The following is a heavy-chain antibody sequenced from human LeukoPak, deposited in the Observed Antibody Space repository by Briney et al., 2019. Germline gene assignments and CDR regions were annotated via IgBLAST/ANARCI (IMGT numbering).Heavy chain of an antibody. CDR1: GFSLTSSPVG. J-gene: IGHJ4*02. CDR3: AHRRDYAGDSDGGSFDF. Sequence: SGPALVEPTQTLTLTCGFSGFSLTSSPVGVGWIRQPPGKALEWLAFSYWDDDNRYRPSLKSRLTVMKDTSKSHVVLIMTNMDPADTGTYYCAHRRDYAGDSDGGSFDFWGQGIVVTVSS. V-gene: IGHV2-5*02. D-gene: IGHD2-15*01. CDR2: SYWDDDN.